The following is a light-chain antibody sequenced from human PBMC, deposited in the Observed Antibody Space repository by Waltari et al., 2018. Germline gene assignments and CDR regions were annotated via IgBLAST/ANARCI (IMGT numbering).Light chain of an antibody. CDR3: QQYYRIPYT. V-gene: IGKV1-5*03. CDR1: QSISSW. J-gene: IGKJ2*01. Sequence: DIQMTQSPSTLSASVGDRVTITCRASQSISSWLAWYQQKPGKAPKLLISWASTRQSRVPDRFSGGGSGTDFTLTISSLQAEDVAFYYCQQYYRIPYTFGQETKLEIK. CDR2: WAS.